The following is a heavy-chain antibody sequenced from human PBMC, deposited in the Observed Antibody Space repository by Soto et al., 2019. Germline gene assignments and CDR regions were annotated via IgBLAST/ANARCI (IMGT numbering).Heavy chain of an antibody. J-gene: IGHJ4*02. V-gene: IGHV1-18*01. CDR3: ARIPPVNYYFDY. Sequence: QVQLVQSGAEVKKPGASVKVPCKASGYIFPNYVIAWVRQAPGQGLEWMGWISAHNGDTSYAQKLQGRVTMTADTSTTTAYMELRSLSSDDTAVYYCARIPPVNYYFDYWGQGTLVTVSS. CDR2: ISAHNGDT. CDR1: GYIFPNYV.